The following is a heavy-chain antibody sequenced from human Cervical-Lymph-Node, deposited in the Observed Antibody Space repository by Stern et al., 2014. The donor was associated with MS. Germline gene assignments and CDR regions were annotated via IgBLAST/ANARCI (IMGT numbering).Heavy chain of an antibody. CDR3: AKDRRGGYNYLYGMDV. CDR1: RFTFRSYG. Sequence: QVQLMQSGGGVVQPGTSLRLSCTGSRFTFRSYGIHWVRQAPGKGLGWVSVTSYDGGNRQYADSVKGRFTISRDNSKNTVYLHLNSLRPEDTGVYHCAKDRRGGYNYLYGMDVWGQGTTVTVS. J-gene: IGHJ6*02. CDR2: TSYDGGNR. V-gene: IGHV3-30*18. D-gene: IGHD5-18*01.